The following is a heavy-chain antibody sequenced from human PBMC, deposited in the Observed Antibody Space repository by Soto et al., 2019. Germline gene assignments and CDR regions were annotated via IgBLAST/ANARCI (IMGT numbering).Heavy chain of an antibody. CDR2: IYPGDSITKYDSNT. CDR3: ARPGRYPYYSSDYYSYFYS. Sequence: PGESLKISCKSSGYDFSTYWIGWVRQMPGKGLEWVAIIYPGDSITKYDSNTRYSPSFQGQVTISVDRSISTAYLQWSSLKASDTAIYYCARPGRYPYYSSDYYSYFYSWGQGTPVPVSS. D-gene: IGHD3-22*01. CDR1: GYDFSTYW. J-gene: IGHJ4*02. V-gene: IGHV5-51*01.